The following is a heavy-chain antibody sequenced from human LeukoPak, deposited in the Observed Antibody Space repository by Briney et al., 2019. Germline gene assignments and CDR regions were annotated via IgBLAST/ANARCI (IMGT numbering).Heavy chain of an antibody. CDR1: GCTFSSYS. CDR2: ISSSSSTI. CDR3: ARAISNYDILTGSSQDFDY. V-gene: IGHV3-48*02. D-gene: IGHD3-9*01. Sequence: GGSLRLSCAASGCTFSSYSMNWVRQAPGKGLEWVSYISSSSSTIYYADSVKGRFTISRDNAKNSLYLQMNSLRDEDTAVYYCARAISNYDILTGSSQDFDYWGQGTLVTVSS. J-gene: IGHJ4*02.